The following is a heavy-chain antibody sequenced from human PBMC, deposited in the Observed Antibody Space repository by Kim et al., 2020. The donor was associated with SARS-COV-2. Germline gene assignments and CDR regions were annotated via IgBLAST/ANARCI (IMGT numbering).Heavy chain of an antibody. V-gene: IGHV3-23*01. D-gene: IGHD6-19*01. Sequence: YADTVKGRFTISRDNSKNTLYLQMNSLRAEDTAVYYCAKDDRAVAGQLDYWGQGTLVTVSS. CDR3: AKDDRAVAGQLDY. J-gene: IGHJ4*02.